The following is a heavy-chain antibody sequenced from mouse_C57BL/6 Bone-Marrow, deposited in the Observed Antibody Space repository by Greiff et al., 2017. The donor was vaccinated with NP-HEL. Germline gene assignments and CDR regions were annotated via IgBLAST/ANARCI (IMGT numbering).Heavy chain of an antibody. Sequence: QVQLKQSGAELARPGASVKMSCKASGYTFTSYTMHWVKQRPGQGLEWIGYINPSSGYTKYIQKFKDKATLTADKSSSTAYMQLSSLTSEDSAVYYCARSGSFYAMDYWGQGTSVTVSS. CDR3: ARSGSFYAMDY. CDR1: GYTFTSYT. CDR2: INPSSGYT. V-gene: IGHV1-4*01. D-gene: IGHD3-1*01. J-gene: IGHJ4*01.